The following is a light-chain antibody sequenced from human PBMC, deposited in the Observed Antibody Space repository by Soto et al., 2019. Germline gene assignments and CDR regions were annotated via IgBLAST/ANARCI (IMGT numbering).Light chain of an antibody. CDR2: GAS. J-gene: IGKJ5*01. V-gene: IGKV3-20*01. CDR1: QIGTRNS. CDR3: QQSCSTPPGIT. Sequence: EIVLTQSPGTMSLSPGSRSTASGMDTQIGTRNSLAWFQQIPGQAPRILIYGASSRATGIPVRFSGSGSGTDFTLTVRSLQTEDFATYYCQQSCSTPPGITLGNGTRVEIK.